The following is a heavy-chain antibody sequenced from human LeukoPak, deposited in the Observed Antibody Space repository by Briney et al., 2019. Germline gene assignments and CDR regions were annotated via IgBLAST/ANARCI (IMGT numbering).Heavy chain of an antibody. V-gene: IGHV4-61*02. CDR2: IYTSGST. D-gene: IGHD2-15*01. CDR3: ARGRWSYFNY. J-gene: IGHJ4*02. Sequence: PSQTLSLTCTVSGGSISSGSYYWSWIRQPAGTGLEWIGRIYTSGSTNYNPSLKSRVTISVDAPKNQFSLNLSSVTAADTAVYYCARGRWSYFNYWGQGTLVTVSS. CDR1: GGSISSGSYY.